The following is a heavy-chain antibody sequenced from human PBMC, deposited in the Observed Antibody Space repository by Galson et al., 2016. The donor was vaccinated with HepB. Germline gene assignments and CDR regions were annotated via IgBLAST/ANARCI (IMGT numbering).Heavy chain of an antibody. Sequence: PALVKPTQTLTLTCTFSGFSLRSSGVGVGWIRQPPRKALEWLALIYWDADKRYSPSLRSRLTITTDTSKNQVVLTMTNMDPVDTATYFCAYVYGGYVRRKYFEYWGQGTLVTVSS. V-gene: IGHV2-5*02. D-gene: IGHD4-17*01. CDR2: IYWDADK. CDR1: GFSLRSSGVG. J-gene: IGHJ4*02. CDR3: AYVYGGYVRRKYFEY.